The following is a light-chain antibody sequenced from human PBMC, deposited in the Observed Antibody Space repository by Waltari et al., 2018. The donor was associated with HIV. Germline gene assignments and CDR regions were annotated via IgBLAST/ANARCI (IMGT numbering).Light chain of an antibody. V-gene: IGLV1-47*01. J-gene: IGLJ3*02. CDR1: NSNLGANY. CDR2: RNS. Sequence: QSVLTQPPSASGTPGQRVTISCSGSNSNLGANYVYWYQQFPGAAPKLLIYRNSQRPSGVPDRFSGSKSGTSASLAISGLRSDDEANYYCATWDDSLSLWVFGGGTKLTVL. CDR3: ATWDDSLSLWV.